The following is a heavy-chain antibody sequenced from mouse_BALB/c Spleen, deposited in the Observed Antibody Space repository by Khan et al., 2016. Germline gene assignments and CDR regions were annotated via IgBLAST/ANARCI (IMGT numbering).Heavy chain of an antibody. D-gene: IGHD3-1*01. Sequence: QVQLKESGPGLVAPSQSLSITCTVSGFSLTSYGVHWVRQPPGKGLEWLGVIWAGGSTNYNSALMSRLSISKDNSKSQVFLIMNSLQTDDTAMYYCAREGDGHFDVWGAGTTVTVSS. CDR1: GFSLTSYG. V-gene: IGHV2-9*02. CDR2: IWAGGST. J-gene: IGHJ1*01. CDR3: AREGDGHFDV.